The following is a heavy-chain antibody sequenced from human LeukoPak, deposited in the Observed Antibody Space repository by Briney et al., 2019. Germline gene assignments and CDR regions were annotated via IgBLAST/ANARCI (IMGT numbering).Heavy chain of an antibody. CDR1: GGSISSSSYY. CDR3: SVTRGHYYYYMDV. Sequence: PSETLSLTCTVSGGSISSSSYYWGWIRQPPGKGLEWIGSIYYSGSTYYNPSLKSRVTISVDTSKNQFSLKLSSVTAADTAVYYCSVTRGHYYYYMDVWGKGTTVTVSS. D-gene: IGHD4-11*01. J-gene: IGHJ6*03. V-gene: IGHV4-39*07. CDR2: IYYSGST.